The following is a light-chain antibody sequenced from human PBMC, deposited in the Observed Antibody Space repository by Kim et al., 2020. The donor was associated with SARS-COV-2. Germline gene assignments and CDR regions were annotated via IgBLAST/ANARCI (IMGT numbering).Light chain of an antibody. CDR1: QSSSGG. J-gene: IGKJ1*01. CDR3: QQYSNRWT. V-gene: IGKV1-5*01. CDR2: DAS. Sequence: SASVGDKVTITCRASQSSSGGVAWYQQKPGKAPKLLIYDASSVESGVPSRFSGSGSGTDFTLIVSSLQPDDFATYYCQQYSNRWTFGQGTKVDIK.